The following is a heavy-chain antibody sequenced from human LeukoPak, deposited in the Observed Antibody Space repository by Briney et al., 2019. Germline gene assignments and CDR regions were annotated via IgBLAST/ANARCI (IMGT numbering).Heavy chain of an antibody. CDR3: AKDILAAGLFFDY. CDR2: IDMSGSTI. Sequence: PGGSLRLSCAASGFTFSDYYMGWVRQAPGKGLEWVSYIDMSGSTIFYADSLKGRFTISRDNAKNSLFLQMNNLRAEDMAVYYCAKDILAAGLFFDYWGQGALVTVSS. CDR1: GFTFSDYY. D-gene: IGHD6-13*01. V-gene: IGHV3-11*01. J-gene: IGHJ4*02.